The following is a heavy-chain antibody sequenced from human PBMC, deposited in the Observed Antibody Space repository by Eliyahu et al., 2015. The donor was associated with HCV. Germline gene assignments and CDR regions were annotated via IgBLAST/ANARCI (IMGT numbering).Heavy chain of an antibody. V-gene: IGHV4-34*02. D-gene: IGHD3-16*02. J-gene: IGHJ6*02. Sequence: QVHLQQWGAGLLKPSETLSLTCGVSGGSLRGYFWSWIRQPPGKGLEWIGDIKDGGATDYNPSLKSRVTISIDSSKTQFSLKMRSLTAADTALYFCARSRYDTSWEPPGLLRYYFYGSDVWGQGTTVTVSS. CDR1: GGSLRGYF. CDR3: ARSRYDTSWEPPGLLRYYFYGSDV. CDR2: IKDGGAT.